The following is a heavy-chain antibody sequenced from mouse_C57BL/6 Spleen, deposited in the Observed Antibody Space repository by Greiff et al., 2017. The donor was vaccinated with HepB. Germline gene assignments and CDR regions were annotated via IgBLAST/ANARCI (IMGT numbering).Heavy chain of an antibody. CDR3: ARHYGSSYPFAY. Sequence: QVQLQQSGAELVKPGASVKISCKASGYAFSSYWMNWVKQRPGKGLEWIGQIYPGDGDTNYNGKFKGKATLTADKSSSTAYLQLSSLTSEDSAVYFCARHYGSSYPFAYWGQGTLVTVSA. CDR1: GYAFSSYW. D-gene: IGHD1-1*01. V-gene: IGHV1-80*01. J-gene: IGHJ3*01. CDR2: IYPGDGDT.